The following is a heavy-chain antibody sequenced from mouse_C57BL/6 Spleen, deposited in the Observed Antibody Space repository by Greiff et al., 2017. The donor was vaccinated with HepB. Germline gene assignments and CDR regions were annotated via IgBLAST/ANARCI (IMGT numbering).Heavy chain of an antibody. J-gene: IGHJ2*01. CDR1: GYTFTSYW. V-gene: IGHV1-64*01. CDR2: IHPNSGST. Sequence: VQLQQPGAELVKPGASVKLSCKASGYTFTSYWMHWVKQRPGQGLEWIGMIHPNSGSTNYNEKFKSKATLTVDKSSSTAYMQLSSLTSEDSAVYYCARSLTGTWGDFDYWGQGATLTVSS. CDR3: ARSLTGTWGDFDY. D-gene: IGHD4-1*01.